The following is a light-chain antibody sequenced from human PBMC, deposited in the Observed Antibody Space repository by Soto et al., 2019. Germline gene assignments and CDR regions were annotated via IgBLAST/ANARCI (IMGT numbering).Light chain of an antibody. CDR1: SSDVGGYNY. V-gene: IGLV2-14*01. J-gene: IGLJ2*01. CDR2: DVS. Sequence: QSALTQPASVSGSPGQSITISCTGTSSDVGGYNYVSWYQQHPGKAPKLMIYDVSNRPSGVSNRFSASKSGNTASLTISGLQAEDEADYYCSSYTISTMVVFGGGTKLTVL. CDR3: SSYTISTMVV.